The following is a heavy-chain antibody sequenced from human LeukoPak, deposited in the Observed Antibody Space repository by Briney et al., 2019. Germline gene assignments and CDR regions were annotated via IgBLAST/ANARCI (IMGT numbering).Heavy chain of an antibody. CDR3: AKARVGAAAGTPHAFDI. Sequence: EAGGSLRLSCAASGFTFSSYAMSWVRQAPGKGLEWVSAISGSGGSTYYADSVKGRFTISRDNSKNTLYLQMNSLRAEDTAVYYCAKARVGAAAGTPHAFDIWGQGTMVTVSS. D-gene: IGHD6-13*01. J-gene: IGHJ3*02. CDR1: GFTFSSYA. V-gene: IGHV3-23*01. CDR2: ISGSGGST.